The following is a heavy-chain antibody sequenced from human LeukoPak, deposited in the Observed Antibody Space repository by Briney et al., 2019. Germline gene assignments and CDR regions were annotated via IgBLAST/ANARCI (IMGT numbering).Heavy chain of an antibody. J-gene: IGHJ4*02. D-gene: IGHD2-8*01. CDR1: GYTLTELS. Sequence: GASVKVSCKVSGYTLTELSMHWVRQAPGKGLEWMGGFDPEDGETIYAQKFQGRVTMTEDTSTDTAYMELSRLRSDDTAVYYRARALGYCTNGVCYCGNYWGQGTLVTVSS. CDR2: FDPEDGET. V-gene: IGHV1-24*01. CDR3: ARALGYCTNGVCYCGNY.